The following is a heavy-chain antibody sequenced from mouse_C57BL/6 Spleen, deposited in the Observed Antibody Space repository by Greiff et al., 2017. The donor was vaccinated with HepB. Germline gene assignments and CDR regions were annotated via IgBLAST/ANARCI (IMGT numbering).Heavy chain of an antibody. D-gene: IGHD1-1*01. J-gene: IGHJ4*01. CDR3: ALYYYYPHYYAMDY. CDR1: GFNIKDCY. V-gene: IGHV14-2*01. Sequence: EVKLVESGAELVKPGASVKLSCTASGFNIKDCYMHWVKQRTEQGLEWIGRIDPEDGETKYAPKFQGKDTITADTSSNTAYLQLSSLTSEDTAVYYCALYYYYPHYYAMDYWGQGTSVTVSS. CDR2: IDPEDGET.